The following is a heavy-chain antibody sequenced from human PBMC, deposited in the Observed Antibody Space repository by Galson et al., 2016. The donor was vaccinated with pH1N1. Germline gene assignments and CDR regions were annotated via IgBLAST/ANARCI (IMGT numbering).Heavy chain of an antibody. CDR1: GGSLGGFY. J-gene: IGHJ6*03. D-gene: IGHD1-14*01. CDR2: VNHSGTT. CDR3: ARKRGGYNRDLHFFYYSYMDV. V-gene: IGHV4-34*01. Sequence: ETLSLTCAVSGGSLGGFYWTWVRQSPGVGLEWIGEVNHSGTTNYNPSLRGRVTISVDSSHQFSLTLTSVTAADTAVYYCARKRGGYNRDLHFFYYSYMDVWAKGTTVTVS.